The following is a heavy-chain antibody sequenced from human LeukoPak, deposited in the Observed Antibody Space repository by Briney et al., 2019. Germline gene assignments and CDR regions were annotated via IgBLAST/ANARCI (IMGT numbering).Heavy chain of an antibody. D-gene: IGHD5-12*01. Sequence: PGGSLRLSCAASGFTFSSYWMHWVRQAPGKGLEYVSTISGNGGSTYYADSVKGRFTISRDNSKNTLFLQMSSLRAEDTAVYYCASPYSGYDYNFDYWGQGTLVTVSS. CDR3: ASPYSGYDYNFDY. CDR2: ISGNGGST. J-gene: IGHJ4*02. V-gene: IGHV3-64D*06. CDR1: GFTFSSYW.